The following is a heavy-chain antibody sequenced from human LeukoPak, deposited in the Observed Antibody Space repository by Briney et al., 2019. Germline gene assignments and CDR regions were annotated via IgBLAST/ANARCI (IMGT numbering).Heavy chain of an antibody. CDR3: ARAYYGSGSYRVYFDY. J-gene: IGHJ4*02. Sequence: ASVKVSCKASGYTFTSYGISWVRQAPGQGLEWMGWISAYNGNTNYAQKLQGRVTITTDTSTSTAYMELRSLRSDDTAVYYCARAYYGSGSYRVYFDYWGQGTLVTVSS. V-gene: IGHV1-18*01. D-gene: IGHD3-10*01. CDR1: GYTFTSYG. CDR2: ISAYNGNT.